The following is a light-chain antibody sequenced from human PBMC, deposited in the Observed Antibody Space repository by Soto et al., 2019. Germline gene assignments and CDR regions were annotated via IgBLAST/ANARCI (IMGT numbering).Light chain of an antibody. CDR3: MQSIQVPLT. CDR2: EVS. Sequence: DVVMTQSPLSLSVTPGQPASISCKAMQXLLHSDGKTYLYWFLQKPGQPPQLLFYEVSSRFSGVPDRFSGSGSGTDFTLKISRAEAEDVGVYYCMQSIQVPLTFGQGTRLEN. V-gene: IGKV2D-29*01. J-gene: IGKJ5*01. CDR1: QXLLHSDGKTY.